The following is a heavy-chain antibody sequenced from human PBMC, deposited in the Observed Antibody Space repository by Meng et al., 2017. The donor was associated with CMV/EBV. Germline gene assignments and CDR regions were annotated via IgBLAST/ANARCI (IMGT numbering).Heavy chain of an antibody. CDR2: IYYSGST. J-gene: IGHJ4*02. D-gene: IGHD2/OR15-2a*01. CDR3: ARTGEYPTFDY. V-gene: IGHV4-30-4*08. CDR1: GGSSSSGDYY. Sequence: QVQLQEAGPGLVKPSQTLSLTGTGSGGSSSSGDYYWSWIRQPPGKGLEWIGYIYYSGSTYYNPSLKSRVTISVDTSKNQFSLKLSSVTAADTAVYYCARTGEYPTFDYWGQGTLVTVSS.